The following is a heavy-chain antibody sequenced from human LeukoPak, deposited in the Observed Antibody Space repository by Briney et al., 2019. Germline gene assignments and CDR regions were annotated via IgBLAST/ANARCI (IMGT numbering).Heavy chain of an antibody. V-gene: IGHV1-69*04. CDR3: AGGIAVAADGMDV. CDR1: GYTFTSYD. D-gene: IGHD6-19*01. Sequence: ASVKVSCKASGYTFTSYDISWVRQAPGQGLEWMGRIIPILGIANYAQKFQGRVTITADKSTSTAYMELSSLRSEDTAVYYCAGGIAVAADGMDVWGQGTTVTVSS. CDR2: IIPILGIA. J-gene: IGHJ6*02.